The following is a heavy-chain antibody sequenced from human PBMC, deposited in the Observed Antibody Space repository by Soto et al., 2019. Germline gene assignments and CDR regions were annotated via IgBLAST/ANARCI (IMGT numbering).Heavy chain of an antibody. CDR2: IGSSGSTI. CDR3: ARAGGSDWSLDF. D-gene: IGHD6-19*01. V-gene: IGHV3-11*01. J-gene: IGHJ4*02. Sequence: QVYLVESGGGLVKPGGSLRLSCEASVFTFSDYYVTWIRQAPGKGLEWVAHIGSSGSTINHADSVKGRFTISRDNAKNSLYLQMNSLRDDDTAVYYCARAGGSDWSLDFWGQGTLVTVSS. CDR1: VFTFSDYY.